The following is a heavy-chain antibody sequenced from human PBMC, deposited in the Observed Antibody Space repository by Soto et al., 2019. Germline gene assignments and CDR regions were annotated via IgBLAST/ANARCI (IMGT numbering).Heavy chain of an antibody. CDR1: GFTFSSYA. J-gene: IGHJ4*02. D-gene: IGHD5-18*01. CDR3: ANNYDGYSYGFDY. CDR2: ISGSGGST. V-gene: IGHV3-23*01. Sequence: LRLSCAASGFTFSSYAMSWVRQAPGKGLEWVSAISGSGGSTYYADSVKGRFTISRDNSKNTLYLQMNSLRAEDTAVYYCANNYDGYSYGFDYWGQGTLVTVSS.